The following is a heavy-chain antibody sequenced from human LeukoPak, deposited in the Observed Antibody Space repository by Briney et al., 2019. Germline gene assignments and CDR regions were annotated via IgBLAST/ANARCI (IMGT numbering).Heavy chain of an antibody. Sequence: ASVKVSCKASGYTFTGYYMHWVRQAPGQGLEWMGWINPNSGGTNYAQKFQGRVTMTRDTSISTAYMELSRLRSDDTAVYYCARISSSWYPRFSWFDPWGQGTLVTVSS. CDR3: ARISSSWYPRFSWFDP. CDR2: INPNSGGT. D-gene: IGHD6-13*01. V-gene: IGHV1-2*02. CDR1: GYTFTGYY. J-gene: IGHJ5*02.